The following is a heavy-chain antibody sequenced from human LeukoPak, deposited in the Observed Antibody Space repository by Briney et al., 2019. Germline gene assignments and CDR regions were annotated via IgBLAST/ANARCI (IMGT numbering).Heavy chain of an antibody. CDR1: GFTFSTHA. CDR3: AKRDSSGSYPYYFDY. J-gene: IGHJ4*02. Sequence: GGSLRLSCVASGFTFSTHAMSWVRLAPGKGLEWVSAIGGSDGTTYYADSVKGRFTVSRDSSKDTLYLQMNSLGAEDTAVYYCAKRDSSGSYPYYFDYWGQGTLVTVSS. D-gene: IGHD3-22*01. CDR2: IGGSDGTT. V-gene: IGHV3-23*01.